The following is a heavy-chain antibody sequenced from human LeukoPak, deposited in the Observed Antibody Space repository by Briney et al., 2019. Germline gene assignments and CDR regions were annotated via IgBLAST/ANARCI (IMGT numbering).Heavy chain of an antibody. Sequence: SETLSLTCAVYGGSFSGYYWSWIRQPPGKGLEWIGEINHSGSTNYNPSLKSRVTISVDTSKNQFSLKLSSVTAADTAVYYCARGYSGLGPFDYWGQGTLVTVSS. J-gene: IGHJ4*02. D-gene: IGHD1-26*01. CDR1: GGSFSGYY. CDR3: ARGYSGLGPFDY. CDR2: INHSGST. V-gene: IGHV4-34*01.